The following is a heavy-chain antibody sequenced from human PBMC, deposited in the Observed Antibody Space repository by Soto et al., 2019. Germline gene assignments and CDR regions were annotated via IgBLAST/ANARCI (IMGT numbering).Heavy chain of an antibody. CDR2: IFYTGST. CDR3: ARPKTIGAAAGKGWFDP. D-gene: IGHD6-13*01. J-gene: IGHJ5*02. Sequence: ETLTLTCTVSGEAVAGTPHYWACIRQPPGKGLEWIGSIFYTGSTYYSPSLKGRLIISVDPSKNQFSLKLTSVTAADTAMYYCARPKTIGAAAGKGWFDPWGQG. V-gene: IGHV4-39*01. CDR1: GEAVAGTPHY.